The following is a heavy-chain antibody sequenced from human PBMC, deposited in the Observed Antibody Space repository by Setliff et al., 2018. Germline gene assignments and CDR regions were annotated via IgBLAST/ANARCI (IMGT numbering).Heavy chain of an antibody. CDR2: IYYSGTT. Sequence: SETLSLTCTVSGDSISSSRYYWAWIRQPPGKGLEWIGNIYYSGTTYSNPSLKSRVTMSVDTSKNQFSLRLNSVTAAATAVYYCARMSGFLYMDVWGKGTTVTVSS. CDR3: ARMSGFLYMDV. D-gene: IGHD3-3*01. V-gene: IGHV4-39*01. J-gene: IGHJ6*03. CDR1: GDSISSSRYY.